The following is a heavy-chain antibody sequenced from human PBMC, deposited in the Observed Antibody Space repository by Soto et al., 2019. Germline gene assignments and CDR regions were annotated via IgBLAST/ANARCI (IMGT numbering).Heavy chain of an antibody. CDR1: GFTFSNYS. CDR3: ARETQWLNWFDP. Sequence: GGSLRLSCAASGFTFSNYSMNWVRQAPGKGLEWVSYISSDSTIYYADSVKGRFTISRDNAKNSLYLQMNSLRAEDTAVYYCARETQWLNWFDPWGQGT. J-gene: IGHJ5*02. CDR2: ISSDSTI. D-gene: IGHD6-19*01. V-gene: IGHV3-48*01.